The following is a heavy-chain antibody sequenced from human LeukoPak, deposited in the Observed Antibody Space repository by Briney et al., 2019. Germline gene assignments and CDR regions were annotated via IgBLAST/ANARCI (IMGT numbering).Heavy chain of an antibody. V-gene: IGHV3-48*03. J-gene: IGHJ4*02. CDR2: ISSSGSTI. CDR3: ARGASGWLYYFDY. CDR1: GFTFSSYE. Sequence: PGGSLRLSCAASGFTFSSYEMNRVRQAPGKGLEWVSYISSSGSTIYYADSVKGRFTISRDNAKNSLYLQMNSLRAEDTAVYYCARGASGWLYYFDYWGQGTLVTVSS. D-gene: IGHD6-19*01.